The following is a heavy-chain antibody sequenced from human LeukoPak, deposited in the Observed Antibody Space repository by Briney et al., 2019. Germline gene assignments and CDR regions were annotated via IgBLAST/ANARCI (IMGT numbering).Heavy chain of an antibody. V-gene: IGHV4-59*01. Sequence: ASETLSLTCTVSGGSISSYYWSWIRQPPGKGLEWIGYIYYSGSTNYNPSLKSRVTISVDTSKNQFSLKLSSVTAADTAVYYCARGWNYYDSSGYYYLDYWGQGTLVTVSS. J-gene: IGHJ4*02. CDR3: ARGWNYYDSSGYYYLDY. D-gene: IGHD3-22*01. CDR2: IYYSGST. CDR1: GGSISSYY.